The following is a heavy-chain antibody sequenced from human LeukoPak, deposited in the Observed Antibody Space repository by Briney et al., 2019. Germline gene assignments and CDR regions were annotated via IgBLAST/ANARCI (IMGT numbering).Heavy chain of an antibody. CDR1: GGPFSGYY. D-gene: IGHD5-18*01. V-gene: IGHV4-34*01. CDR2: INHSGST. CDR3: ARQVDTAMVGPIRGHNWFDP. J-gene: IGHJ5*02. Sequence: SSETLSLTCAVYGGPFSGYYWSWIRQPPGKGLEWIGEINHSGSTNYNPSLKSRVTISVDTSKNQFSLKLSSVTAADTAVYYCARQVDTAMVGPIRGHNWFDPWGQGTLVTVSS.